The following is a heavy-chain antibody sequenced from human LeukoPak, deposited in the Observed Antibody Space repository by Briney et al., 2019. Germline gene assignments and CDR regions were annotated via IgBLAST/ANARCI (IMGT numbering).Heavy chain of an antibody. V-gene: IGHV1-24*01. CDR1: GYTLTELS. CDR3: ATAEGSGWYGDY. CDR2: FDPEDCET. D-gene: IGHD6-19*01. J-gene: IGHJ4*02. Sequence: ASVKVSFKVSGYTLTELSMHWVRQAPGKGLEWMGGFDPEDCETIYAQKFQGRVTMTEDTSTDTDYLELSRLRSEDTAVYYCATAEGSGWYGDYWGQGTLVTVSS.